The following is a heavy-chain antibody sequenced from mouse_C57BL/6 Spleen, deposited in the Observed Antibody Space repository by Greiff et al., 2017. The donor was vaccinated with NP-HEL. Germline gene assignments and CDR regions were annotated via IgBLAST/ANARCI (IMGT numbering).Heavy chain of an antibody. CDR2: ISSGSSTI. V-gene: IGHV5-17*01. CDR3: ARRFPGGWYCDV. CDR1: GFTFSDYG. Sequence: EVQLVESGGGLVKPGGSLKLSCAASGFTFSDYGMHWVRQAPEKGLEWVAYISSGSSTIYYADTVKGRFTISRDNAKNTLFLQMTSLRSEDTAMYYCARRFPGGWYCDVWGTGTTVTVSS. J-gene: IGHJ1*03.